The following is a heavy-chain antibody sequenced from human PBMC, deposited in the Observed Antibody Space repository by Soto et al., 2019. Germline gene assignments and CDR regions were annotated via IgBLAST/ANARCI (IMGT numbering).Heavy chain of an antibody. CDR2: IYYSGST. J-gene: IGHJ6*02. CDR1: GGSISSGDYY. V-gene: IGHV4-30-4*01. D-gene: IGHD3-22*01. Sequence: PSETLSLTCTVSGGSISSGDYYWSWIRQPPGKGLEWIGYIYYSGSTYYNPSLKSRVTISVDTSKNQFSLKLSSVTAADTAVYYCASVEGNYYDSSGYGMDVWGQGTTVTVSS. CDR3: ASVEGNYYDSSGYGMDV.